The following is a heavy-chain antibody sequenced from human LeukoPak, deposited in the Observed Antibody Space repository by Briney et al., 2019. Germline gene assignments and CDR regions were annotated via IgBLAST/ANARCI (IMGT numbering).Heavy chain of an antibody. J-gene: IGHJ6*02. V-gene: IGHV3-23*01. CDR1: GFTFSSYA. CDR2: ISGSGGST. Sequence: GVSLRLSCAASGFTFSSYAMSWVRQAAGKGLEWVSHISGSGGSTYYADSVKGRFTISRDNSKNTLYLQMNSLRAEDTAVYHCAKDLSYGMDVWGQGTTVTVSS. CDR3: AKDLSYGMDV.